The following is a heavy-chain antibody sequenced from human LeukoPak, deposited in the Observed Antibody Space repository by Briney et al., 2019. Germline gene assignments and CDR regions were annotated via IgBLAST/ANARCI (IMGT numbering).Heavy chain of an antibody. Sequence: PSETLSLTCTVSGYSISSGYYWGWIRQPPGKGLEWIGSIYHSGSTYYNPSLKSRVTISVDTSKNQFSLKLSSVTAADTAVYYCAAIDPRLYYFDYWGQGTLVTVSS. V-gene: IGHV4-38-2*02. D-gene: IGHD2-21*01. CDR1: GYSISSGYY. CDR2: IYHSGST. CDR3: AAIDPRLYYFDY. J-gene: IGHJ4*02.